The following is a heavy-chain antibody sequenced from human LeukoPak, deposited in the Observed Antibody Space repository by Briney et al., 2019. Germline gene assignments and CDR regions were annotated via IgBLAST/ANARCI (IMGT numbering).Heavy chain of an antibody. CDR3: ARDGNRGYDMDV. V-gene: IGHV3-64*01. J-gene: IGHJ6*02. D-gene: IGHD1-14*01. Sequence: GGSLRLSCAASGFTFSSYAMHWVRQAPGKGLEYVSAISSNGGSTYYANSVKGRFTISRDNAKNSLYLQMNSLRADDTAVYYCARDGNRGYDMDVWGQGTTVTVSS. CDR1: GFTFSSYA. CDR2: ISSNGGST.